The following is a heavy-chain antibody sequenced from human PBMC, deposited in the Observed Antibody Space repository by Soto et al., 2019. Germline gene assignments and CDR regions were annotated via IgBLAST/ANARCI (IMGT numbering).Heavy chain of an antibody. D-gene: IGHD2-15*01. V-gene: IGHV4-34*01. J-gene: IGHJ4*02. Sequence: SETLSLTCAVYGGSFSGYYWTWIRQPPGTGLEWIGEINHSGSTNYNPSLKSRVTISVDTSKNQFSLKLTSVTAADTAFYYCARGKITVVFDFWGQGTLVTVSS. CDR3: ARGKITVVFDF. CDR2: INHSGST. CDR1: GGSFSGYY.